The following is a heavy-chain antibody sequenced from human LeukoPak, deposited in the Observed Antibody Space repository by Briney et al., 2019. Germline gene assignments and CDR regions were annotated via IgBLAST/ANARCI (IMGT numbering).Heavy chain of an antibody. CDR1: GGTFSSYA. D-gene: IGHD2-2*01. CDR3: ARDKVVPAAMPFKAAYYYMDV. V-gene: IGHV1-69*01. J-gene: IGHJ6*03. CDR2: IIPIFGTA. Sequence: SVKVSCKASGGTFSSYAISWVRQAPGQGLEWKGGIIPIFGTANYAQKFQGRVTITADESTSTAYMELSSLRSEDTAVYYCARDKVVPAAMPFKAAYYYMDVWGKGTTVTISS.